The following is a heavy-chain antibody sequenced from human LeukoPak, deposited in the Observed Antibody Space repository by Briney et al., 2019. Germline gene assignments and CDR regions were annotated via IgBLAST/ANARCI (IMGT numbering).Heavy chain of an antibody. D-gene: IGHD4-11*01. CDR1: GCPICSYY. CDR3: ARSSSTVNWFGP. J-gene: IGHJ5*02. Sequence: KPSEALSLTCSVSGCPICSYYWRWIRQPPAKGLEWIGYIYNSESTNYHPSLKSRVTISVDTSKNQFSLKLSSVTAADTAVYYCARSSSTVNWFGPWGQGTLVTVAS. V-gene: IGHV4-59*01. CDR2: IYNSEST.